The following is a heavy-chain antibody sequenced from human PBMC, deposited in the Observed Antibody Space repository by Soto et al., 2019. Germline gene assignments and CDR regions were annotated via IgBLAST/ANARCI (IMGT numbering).Heavy chain of an antibody. CDR1: GGSFSGYY. Sequence: QVQLQQWGAGLLKPSETLSLTCAVYGGSFSGYYWSWIRQPPGKGLEWIGEINHSGSTNYNPSLKSRVTISVDTSKNQFSLKLSSVTAADTAVYYCARVVAAAATSFDYWGQGTLVTVSS. D-gene: IGHD6-13*01. J-gene: IGHJ4*02. CDR2: INHSGST. CDR3: ARVVAAAATSFDY. V-gene: IGHV4-34*01.